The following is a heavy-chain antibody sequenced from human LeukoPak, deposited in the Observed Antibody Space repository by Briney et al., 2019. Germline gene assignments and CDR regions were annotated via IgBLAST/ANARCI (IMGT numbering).Heavy chain of an antibody. CDR3: AKHYDILTGYYLFDY. CDR2: ISSSSSYI. V-gene: IGHV3-21*01. J-gene: IGHJ4*02. Sequence: NPGESLTLSCAASGFTFSSYSMNWLRQPPGQGLEWVSSISSSSSYIYYPDSVKGRFTISRDNAKNSLYLQMNSLRAEDTAVYYCAKHYDILTGYYLFDYWGQGTLVTVSS. D-gene: IGHD3-9*01. CDR1: GFTFSSYS.